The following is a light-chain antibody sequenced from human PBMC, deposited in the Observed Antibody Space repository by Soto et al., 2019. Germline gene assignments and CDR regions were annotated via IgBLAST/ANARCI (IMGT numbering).Light chain of an antibody. J-gene: IGKJ3*01. CDR3: LQALKTRFS. CDR1: QSLLHRNGYND. CDR2: LGS. Sequence: DIVMTHSPLSLPVNPGEPASISCRSSQSLLHRNGYNDLDWYLQKPGQSPQLLVYLGSNRASGVPDRFSGRGSGPAFTMEISGVQAEDVQVSYCLQALKTRFSFGTGIKVDI. V-gene: IGKV2-28*01.